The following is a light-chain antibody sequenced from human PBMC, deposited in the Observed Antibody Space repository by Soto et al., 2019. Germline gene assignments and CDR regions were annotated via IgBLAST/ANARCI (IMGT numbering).Light chain of an antibody. CDR3: CSYTGSYTYV. J-gene: IGLJ1*01. CDR1: SGDVGGYNY. Sequence: QSVLTQPRSVPGSPGQSVTISCTGTSGDVGGYNYVSWYQQHPGKAPKLMISDVTKRPPGVPDRFSGSKSGNTASLTISGLQAEDDADYYCCSYTGSYTYVFGNGTKVTVL. V-gene: IGLV2-11*01. CDR2: DVT.